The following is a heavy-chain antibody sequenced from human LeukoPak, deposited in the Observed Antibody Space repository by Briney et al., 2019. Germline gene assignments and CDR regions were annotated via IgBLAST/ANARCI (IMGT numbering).Heavy chain of an antibody. V-gene: IGHV3-7*01. CDR2: IKQDESEK. J-gene: IGHJ6*02. CDR1: GFTFSSYW. D-gene: IGHD6-13*01. CDR3: AREVGIAAAFYYYYGMDV. Sequence: GGSLRLSCAASGFTFSSYWMSWVRQAPGKGLEWVANIKQDESEKYYVDSVKGRFTISRDNAKNSLYLQMNSLRAEDTAVYYCAREVGIAAAFYYYYGMDVWGQGTTVTVSS.